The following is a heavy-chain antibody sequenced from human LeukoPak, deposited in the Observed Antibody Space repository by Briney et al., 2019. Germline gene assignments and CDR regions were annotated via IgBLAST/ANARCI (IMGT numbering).Heavy chain of an antibody. J-gene: IGHJ4*02. Sequence: GGPLRLSCAVSGITLSNYGMSWVRQTPGKGLEWVAGISDSGGRTNYADSVKGRFTISRDNTKNTLYLQMNSLRAEDTAVYFCAKRGVVIRVILVGFHKEAQYFDSWGQGALVTVSS. V-gene: IGHV3-23*01. D-gene: IGHD3-22*01. CDR3: AKRGVVIRVILVGFHKEAQYFDS. CDR2: ISDSGGRT. CDR1: GITLSNYG.